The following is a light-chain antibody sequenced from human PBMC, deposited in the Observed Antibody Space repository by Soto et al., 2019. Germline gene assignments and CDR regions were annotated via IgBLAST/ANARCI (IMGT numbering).Light chain of an antibody. CDR2: KAS. CDR3: QQYSTYPIT. CDR1: QSVTTW. V-gene: IGKV1-5*03. J-gene: IGKJ5*01. Sequence: DILMTQSPSTLSASVGDRVTITCRASQSVTTWLAWYQQKPGKAPKLLIYKASTVESGLPSRFTGSGSGTEFTLTISSLQSDDFATYYCQQYSTYPITFGQGTRLEIK.